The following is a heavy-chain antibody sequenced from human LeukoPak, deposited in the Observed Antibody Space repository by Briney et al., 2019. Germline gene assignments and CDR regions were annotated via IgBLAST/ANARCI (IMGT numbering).Heavy chain of an antibody. D-gene: IGHD2-15*01. J-gene: IGHJ4*02. Sequence: GGSLRLSCAASGFTFSSYWMSWVRKAPGKGLEWVANIKQDGSEKYYVDSVKGRFTISRDNAKNSLYLQMNSLRAEDTAVYYCGRVSESLVNGGVSWSFDNWGQGTLVTVSS. CDR3: GRVSESLVNGGVSWSFDN. CDR2: IKQDGSEK. V-gene: IGHV3-7*03. CDR1: GFTFSSYW.